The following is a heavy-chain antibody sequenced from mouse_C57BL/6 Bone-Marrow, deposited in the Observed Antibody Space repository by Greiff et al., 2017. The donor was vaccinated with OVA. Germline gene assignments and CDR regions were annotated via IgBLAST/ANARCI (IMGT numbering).Heavy chain of an antibody. D-gene: IGHD2-5*01. V-gene: IGHV5-2*01. Sequence: EVQRVESGGGLVQPGESLKLSCESNEYEFPSHDMSWVRKTPEKRLELVAAINSDGGSTYYPDTMERRFIISRDNTKKTLYLQMSSLRSEDTALYYCARQDIVTTRSYFDYWGQGTTLTVSS. CDR2: INSDGGST. J-gene: IGHJ2*01. CDR3: ARQDIVTTRSYFDY. CDR1: EYEFPSHD.